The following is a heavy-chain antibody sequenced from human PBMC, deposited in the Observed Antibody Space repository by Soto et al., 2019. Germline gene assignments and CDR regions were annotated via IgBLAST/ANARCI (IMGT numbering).Heavy chain of an antibody. CDR3: ASPKEGVTLYFQH. J-gene: IGHJ1*01. CDR1: GYTFHNYG. V-gene: IGHV1-18*01. D-gene: IGHD2-21*02. Sequence: ASVKVSCKASGYTFHNYGVNWVRQAPGHGLEWMGRISAYNYNTHYAQKFQGRVTITADESTSTAYMELSSLRSEDTAVYYCASPKEGVTLYFQHWGQGTLVTVSS. CDR2: ISAYNYNT.